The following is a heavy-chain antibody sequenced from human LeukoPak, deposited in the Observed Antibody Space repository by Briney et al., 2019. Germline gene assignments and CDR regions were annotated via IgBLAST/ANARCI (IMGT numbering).Heavy chain of an antibody. CDR1: GGTFSSYA. J-gene: IGHJ3*02. CDR2: IIPILGIA. D-gene: IGHD3-22*01. V-gene: IGHV1-69*04. Sequence: GASVKVSCKASGGTFSSYAISWVRQAPGQGLEWMGRIIPILGIANYAQKFQGRVTITADKSTSTAYMELSSLRSEDTAVYYCARAKYYYDSSGIAIDAFDIWGQGTMVTVSS. CDR3: ARAKYYYDSSGIAIDAFDI.